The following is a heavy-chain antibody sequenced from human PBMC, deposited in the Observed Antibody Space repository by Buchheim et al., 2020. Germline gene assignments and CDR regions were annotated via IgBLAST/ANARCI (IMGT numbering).Heavy chain of an antibody. CDR3: ARSATVSYVNYYGMDV. D-gene: IGHD4-17*01. CDR1: GFTFSTYE. V-gene: IGHV3-48*03. Sequence: EVQLVESGGDLVQPGGSLRLSCAASGFTFSTYEMNWVRQAPGKGLEWVSYISSSGSTIYYADSAKGRFTISRDKAKNSLYLQMDSLRAEDTAVYYCARSATVSYVNYYGMDVWGQGTT. CDR2: ISSSGSTI. J-gene: IGHJ6*02.